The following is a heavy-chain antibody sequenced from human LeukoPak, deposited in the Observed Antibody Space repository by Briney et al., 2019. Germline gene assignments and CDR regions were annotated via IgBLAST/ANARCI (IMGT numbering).Heavy chain of an antibody. CDR1: GITFSRSW. CDR2: IKEDGGEI. V-gene: IGHV3-7*04. Sequence: HRGSLRLSCAASGITFSRSWMSWVRQAPGKGLEWVAFIKEDGGEIYYVDSVKGRFTISRDNAENSLYLQMNSLRAEDTAVYYCARDRGGRSGLDDWGQGTLVTVSS. CDR3: ARDRGGRSGLDD. J-gene: IGHJ4*02. D-gene: IGHD2-15*01.